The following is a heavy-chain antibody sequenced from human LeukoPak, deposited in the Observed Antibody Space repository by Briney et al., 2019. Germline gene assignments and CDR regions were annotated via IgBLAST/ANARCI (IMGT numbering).Heavy chain of an antibody. J-gene: IGHJ4*02. CDR3: AKDHWDSRVFDY. CDR1: GFTFSNYA. D-gene: IGHD1-26*01. CDR2: QSDTGAYT. Sequence: LPGGSLRLSCTASGFTFSNYAMSWVRQAPGKGLEWVSDQSDTGAYTNYVGSAKGRFTISRDNSKNTLWLQMNSLRAEDTAVYYCAKDHWDSRVFDYWGQGTLVTVSS. V-gene: IGHV3-23*01.